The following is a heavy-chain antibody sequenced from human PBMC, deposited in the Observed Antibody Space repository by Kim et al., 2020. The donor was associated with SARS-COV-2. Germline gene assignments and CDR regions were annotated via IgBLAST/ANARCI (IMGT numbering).Heavy chain of an antibody. CDR3: AKDPRGGALDYYFDY. V-gene: IGHV3-23*01. D-gene: IGHD1-26*01. Sequence: DAVKGRVTVSMDSSRNTLYVQMNSLRAEDTAVYYCAKDPRGGALDYYFDYWGQGTLVTVSS. J-gene: IGHJ4*02.